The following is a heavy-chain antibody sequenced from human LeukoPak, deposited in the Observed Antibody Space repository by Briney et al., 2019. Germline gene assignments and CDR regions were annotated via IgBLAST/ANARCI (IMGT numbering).Heavy chain of an antibody. J-gene: IGHJ6*03. Sequence: GGSLRLSCAASGFTFSSYWMSWVRQALGKGLEWVANIKQDGSEKYYVDSVKGRFTISRDNAKNSLYLQMNSLRAEDTAVYYCARDTLYGSGSYYTVKYYYYMDVWGKGTTVTVSS. CDR3: ARDTLYGSGSYYTVKYYYYMDV. CDR2: IKQDGSEK. V-gene: IGHV3-7*01. CDR1: GFTFSSYW. D-gene: IGHD3-10*01.